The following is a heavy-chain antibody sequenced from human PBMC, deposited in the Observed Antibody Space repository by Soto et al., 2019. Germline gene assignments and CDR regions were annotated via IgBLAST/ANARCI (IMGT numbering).Heavy chain of an antibody. V-gene: IGHV3-30*18. D-gene: IGHD6-19*01. CDR1: GFTFSTTG. CDR2: ISHDGGDK. J-gene: IGHJ5*02. Sequence: QVHLVESGGGVVQPGRSLRLSCAASGFTFSTTGMHWVRRAPGKGLEWVAMISHDGGDKHYTDSVKGRFTISRDTSKNTLYLQMNSLRPEDTAMYHCAKDLYGAGWYNYFDPWGQGTLVTVSS. CDR3: AKDLYGAGWYNYFDP.